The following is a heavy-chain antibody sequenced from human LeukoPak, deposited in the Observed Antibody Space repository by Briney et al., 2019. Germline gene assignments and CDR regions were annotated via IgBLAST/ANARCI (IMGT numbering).Heavy chain of an antibody. D-gene: IGHD6-19*01. CDR3: TTGYSSGSASDI. V-gene: IGHV5-51*01. J-gene: IGHJ3*02. CDR2: IYPGDSDT. CDR1: GYSFTSYW. Sequence: ESLKIFCKGSGYSFTSYWIGWVRQMPGKGLEWRGIIYPGDSDTRYSPSFQGQVTLSADKSISTAYLQWSSLKASDTAMYYCTTGYSSGSASDIWGQGTMVTVSS.